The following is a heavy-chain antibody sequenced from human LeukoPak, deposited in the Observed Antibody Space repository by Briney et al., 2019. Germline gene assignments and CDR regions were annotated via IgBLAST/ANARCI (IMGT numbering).Heavy chain of an antibody. CDR3: ARLSFTAFLRYFDY. D-gene: IGHD5-12*01. J-gene: IGHJ4*02. CDR2: IKQDGSEK. V-gene: IGHV3-7*03. CDR1: VFTFSSYW. Sequence: GGCLRLSCAASVFTFSSYWMSWVRQAPWKGLEWVANIKQDGSEKYYVDSVKGRFTISRDNAKNSLYLQMNSLRAEDTAVYYCARLSFTAFLRYFDYWGQGTLVTVSS.